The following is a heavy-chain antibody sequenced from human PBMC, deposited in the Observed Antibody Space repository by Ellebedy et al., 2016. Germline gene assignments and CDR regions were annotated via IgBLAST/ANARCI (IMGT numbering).Heavy chain of an antibody. Sequence: GGSLRLXXATFGFTVSSSYMSWVRQAPGKGLEWVSNVFVEGRTFYADSVKGRFTISRDNSKNMVYLQMNSLRAEDTAVYYCARGDFDSWGQGTLVTVSS. J-gene: IGHJ4*02. V-gene: IGHV3-53*01. CDR1: GFTVSSSY. CDR2: VFVEGRT. CDR3: ARGDFDS.